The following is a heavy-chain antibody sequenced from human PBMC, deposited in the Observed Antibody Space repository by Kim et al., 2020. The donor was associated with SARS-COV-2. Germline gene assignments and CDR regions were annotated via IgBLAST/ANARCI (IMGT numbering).Heavy chain of an antibody. CDR2: FDPEDGET. J-gene: IGHJ6*02. V-gene: IGHV1-24*01. CDR1: GYTLTELS. Sequence: ASVKVSCKVSGYTLTELSMHWVRQAPGKGLEWMGGFDPEDGETIYAQKFQGRVTMTEDTSTDTAYMELSSLRSEDTAVYYCATDHGRGPGGVYYYYYGMDVWGQGTTVTVSS. D-gene: IGHD2-8*02. CDR3: ATDHGRGPGGVYYYYYGMDV.